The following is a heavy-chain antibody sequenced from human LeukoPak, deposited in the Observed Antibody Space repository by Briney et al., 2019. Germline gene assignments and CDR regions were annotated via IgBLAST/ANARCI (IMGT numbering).Heavy chain of an antibody. CDR3: AREYPGYSDFWSGSSGGYYYYMDV. J-gene: IGHJ6*03. D-gene: IGHD3-3*01. V-gene: IGHV3-30*02. CDR1: GFTFSSYG. CDR2: IRYDGSNK. Sequence: GGSLRLSCAASGFTFSSYGMHWVRQAPGKGLEWVAFIRYDGSNKYYADSVKGRFTISRDNSKNTLYLQMGSLRAEDMAVYHCAREYPGYSDFWSGSSGGYYYYMDVWGKGTTVTVSS.